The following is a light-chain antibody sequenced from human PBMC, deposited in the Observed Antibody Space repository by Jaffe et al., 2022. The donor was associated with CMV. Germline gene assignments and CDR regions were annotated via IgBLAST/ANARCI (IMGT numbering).Light chain of an antibody. V-gene: IGKV1-39*01. CDR1: QNISSY. CDR3: QQSYRSPRT. CDR2: AAS. Sequence: DIQMTQSPSSLSASVGDRVTITCRASQNISSYLNWYQQKPGKAPKLLIYAASSLQSGVPSWFSGSGSGTDFTLTISSLQAEDFATYYCQQSYRSPRTFGQGTKVEIK. J-gene: IGKJ1*01.